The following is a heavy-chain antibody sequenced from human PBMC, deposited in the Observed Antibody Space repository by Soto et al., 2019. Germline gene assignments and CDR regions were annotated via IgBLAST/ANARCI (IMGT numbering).Heavy chain of an antibody. CDR1: GYSISSGYY. CDR2: IYHSGST. CDR3: ARAEGIDLNFDY. D-gene: IGHD2-15*01. V-gene: IGHV4-38-2*01. J-gene: IGHJ4*02. Sequence: SETLSLTCAVSGYSISSGYYWGCIRQPPGKGLELIGSIYHSGSTYYNPSLKSRVTISVDTSKNQFSLKLSSVTAADTAVYYCARAEGIDLNFDYWGEGTLVTVSS.